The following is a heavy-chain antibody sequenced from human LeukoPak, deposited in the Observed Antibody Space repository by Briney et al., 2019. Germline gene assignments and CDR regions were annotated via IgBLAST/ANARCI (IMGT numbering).Heavy chain of an antibody. D-gene: IGHD2-21*01. CDR3: ARGIALSWYYYMDV. Sequence: SETLSLTCTVSDDSITIYYWSWIRQPPGKGLEWIGYIDHTGITNYNPSLNSRVTISRDTSKNHFSLELSSATAADTAVYYCARGIALSWYYYMDVWGKGTTVTVSS. CDR1: DDSITIYY. CDR2: IDHTGIT. V-gene: IGHV4-59*01. J-gene: IGHJ6*03.